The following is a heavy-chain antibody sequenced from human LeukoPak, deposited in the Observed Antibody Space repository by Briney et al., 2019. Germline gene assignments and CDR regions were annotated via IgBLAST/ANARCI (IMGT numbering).Heavy chain of an antibody. J-gene: IGHJ4*02. CDR3: ARTSSSGLVGGYYFDY. V-gene: IGHV4-39*07. CDR2: IYYSGNT. CDR1: GGSISSTSYY. D-gene: IGHD6-19*01. Sequence: SETLSLTCTVSGGSISSTSYYWGWTRQPPGKGLEWIGSIYYSGNTYYNPSLKSRVTISVDTSKNQFSLKLSSVTAADTAVYYCARTSSSGLVGGYYFDYWGQGTLVTVSS.